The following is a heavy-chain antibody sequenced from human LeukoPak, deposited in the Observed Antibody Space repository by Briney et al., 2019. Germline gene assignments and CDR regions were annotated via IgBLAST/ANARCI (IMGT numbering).Heavy chain of an antibody. Sequence: GGSLRLSCAASGFTFSNYNMNWVRQAPGKGLECLAYISGSGSGIYYADSVKGRFTLSRDNAKNSLYLQMNSLRAEDTAVYYCARDPVFSDSNGYYFDYWGQGTLVTVSS. CDR1: GFTFSNYN. V-gene: IGHV3-48*01. CDR2: ISGSGSGI. CDR3: ARDPVFSDSNGYYFDY. J-gene: IGHJ4*02. D-gene: IGHD3-22*01.